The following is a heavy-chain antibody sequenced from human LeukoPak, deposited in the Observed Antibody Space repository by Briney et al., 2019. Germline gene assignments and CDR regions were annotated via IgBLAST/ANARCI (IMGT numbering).Heavy chain of an antibody. V-gene: IGHV3-74*01. D-gene: IGHD5-18*01. J-gene: IGHJ4*02. Sequence: GGSLRLSCAASGFTFSSSAMNWVRQAPGKGLVWVSRINSDGSTTDYADAVKGRFTISRDNAKNTVYLEMNSLRAEDTAVYYCAPEGGYSYDYWGQGTLVTVSS. CDR3: APEGGYSYDY. CDR2: INSDGSTT. CDR1: GFTFSSSA.